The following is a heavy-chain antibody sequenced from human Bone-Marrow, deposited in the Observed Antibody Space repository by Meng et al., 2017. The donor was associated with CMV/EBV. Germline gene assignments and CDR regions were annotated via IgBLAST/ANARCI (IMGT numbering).Heavy chain of an antibody. J-gene: IGHJ6*02. CDR1: GFTFEDYT. CDR3: AKALGNSLVYYYYGMDV. Sequence: GESLKISCAASGFTFEDYTMHWVRQAPGKGLEWVSLISWDGGSTYYADSVKGRFTISRDNSKNSLYLQMNSVRTEDTALYYCAKALGNSLVYYYYGMDVWGQGPTVTVSS. CDR2: ISWDGGST. V-gene: IGHV3-43*01. D-gene: IGHD4-23*01.